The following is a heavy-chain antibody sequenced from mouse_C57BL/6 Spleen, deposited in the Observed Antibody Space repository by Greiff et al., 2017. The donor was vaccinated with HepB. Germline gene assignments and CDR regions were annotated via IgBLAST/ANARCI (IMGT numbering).Heavy chain of an antibody. Sequence: VQLQQSGAELVKPGASVKLSCTASGFNIKDYYMHWVKQRTEQGLEWIGRIDPEDGETKYAQKFQGKATITADTSSNTAYLQLSSLTSEDTAVYYCARPGSSSDWYFDVWGTGTTVTVSS. CDR2: IDPEDGET. CDR3: ARPGSSSDWYFDV. J-gene: IGHJ1*03. CDR1: GFNIKDYY. D-gene: IGHD1-1*01. V-gene: IGHV14-2*01.